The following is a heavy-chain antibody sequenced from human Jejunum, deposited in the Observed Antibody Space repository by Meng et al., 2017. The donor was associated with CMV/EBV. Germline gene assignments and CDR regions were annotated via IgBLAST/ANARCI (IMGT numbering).Heavy chain of an antibody. CDR2: ITTTSRYI. J-gene: IGHJ3*02. V-gene: IGHV3-21*06. CDR1: GFAFSSYN. Sequence: GFAFSSYNMDWARQAPGKGLEWVASITTTSRYIYYGDSVKGRFTVSRDNAQNSVYLQMNSLRAEDTAVYYCVRDRFGVITPDVFDIWGQGTMVTVSS. D-gene: IGHD3-10*01. CDR3: VRDRFGVITPDVFDI.